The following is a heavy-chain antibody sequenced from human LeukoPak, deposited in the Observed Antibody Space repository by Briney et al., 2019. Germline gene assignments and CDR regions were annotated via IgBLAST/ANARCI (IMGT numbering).Heavy chain of an antibody. Sequence: PSETLSLTCTVSGGSISSGGYYWSWIRQHPGKGLEWIGYIYYSGSTYYNPSLKSRVTISVDTSKNQFSLKLSSVTAADTAVYYCASHSYCSSTSYYTNFGEFDYWGQGTLVTVSS. CDR1: GGSISSGGYY. CDR2: IYYSGST. CDR3: ASHSYCSSTSYYTNFGEFDY. V-gene: IGHV4-31*03. D-gene: IGHD2-2*02. J-gene: IGHJ4*02.